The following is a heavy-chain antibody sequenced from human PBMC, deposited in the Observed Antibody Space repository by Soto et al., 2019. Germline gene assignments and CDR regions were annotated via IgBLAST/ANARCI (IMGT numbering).Heavy chain of an antibody. D-gene: IGHD4-17*01. V-gene: IGHV1-8*01. CDR2: MNPNSGNT. CDR1: GYTFTSYD. Sequence: QVQLVQSGAEVKKPGASVKVSCKASGYTFTSYDINWVRQATGQGLEWMGWMNPNSGNTGYAQKFQGRVTMTRNTSISTAYMELSSLRSEDTAVYYCARTDSGDYGFYYYYYLDVWGKGTTVTVSS. CDR3: ARTDSGDYGFYYYYYLDV. J-gene: IGHJ6*03.